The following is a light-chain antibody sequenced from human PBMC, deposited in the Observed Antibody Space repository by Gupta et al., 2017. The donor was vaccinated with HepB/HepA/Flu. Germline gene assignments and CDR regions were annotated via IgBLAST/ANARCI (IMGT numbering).Light chain of an antibody. V-gene: IGLV2-23*02. CDR1: SSDVGSYNL. CDR3: CSYATTNIVI. J-gene: IGLJ2*01. CDR2: EVS. Sequence: QSALTQPASVSGSPGQSITISCTGTSSDVGSYNLVSWYQQRPGKAPKVMIYEVSKRPSGVSYRFSGSKSGNTASLTISGLQAEDEADYYCCSYATTNIVIFGGGTKLTVL.